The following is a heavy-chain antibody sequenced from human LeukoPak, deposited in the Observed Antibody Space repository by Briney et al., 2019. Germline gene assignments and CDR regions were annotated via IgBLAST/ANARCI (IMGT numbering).Heavy chain of an antibody. CDR3: ARGGYSYD. CDR1: GFTFSSYS. J-gene: IGHJ4*02. CDR2: ISSSSSYI. Sequence: GGSLRLSCAVSGFTFSSYSMNWVRQAAGKGLEWVSSISSSSSYIYYADSVKGRFTISRGNAKNSRYLQKNSLRDEGTAVYYCARGGYSYDWGQGTLVTVSS. V-gene: IGHV3-21*01. D-gene: IGHD5-18*01.